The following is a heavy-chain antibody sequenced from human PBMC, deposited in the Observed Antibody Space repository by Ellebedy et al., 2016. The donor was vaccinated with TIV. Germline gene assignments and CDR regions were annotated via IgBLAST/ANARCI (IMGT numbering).Heavy chain of an antibody. CDR3: VGLTWGRVDY. J-gene: IGHJ4*02. Sequence: GGSLRLSXAASGFPFTTYAMHWVRQAPGKGLEWLAIISYDGSRRYYTDSVKGRFTISRDNSKNTLYLQMNSLRPKDTAVFYCVGLTWGRVDYWGQGTLVTVSS. V-gene: IGHV3-30-3*01. CDR2: ISYDGSRR. CDR1: GFPFTTYA. D-gene: IGHD7-27*01.